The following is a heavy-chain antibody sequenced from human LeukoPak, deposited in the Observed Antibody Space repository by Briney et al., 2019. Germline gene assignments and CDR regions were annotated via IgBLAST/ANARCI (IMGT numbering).Heavy chain of an antibody. CDR3: ARGLFYYDSSGYYRY. V-gene: IGHV4-34*01. J-gene: IGHJ4*02. CDR1: GGSFSGYY. CDR2: INHSGST. Sequence: SETLSLTCAVYGGSFSGYYWSWIPQPPGKGLEWIGEINHSGSTNYNPSLRSRVTISVDTSKNQFSLKLSSVTAADTAVYYCARGLFYYDSSGYYRYWGQGTLVTVSS. D-gene: IGHD3-22*01.